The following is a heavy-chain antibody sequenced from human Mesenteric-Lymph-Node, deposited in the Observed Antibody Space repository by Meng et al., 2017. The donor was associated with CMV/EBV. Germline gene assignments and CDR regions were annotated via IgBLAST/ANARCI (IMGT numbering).Heavy chain of an antibody. V-gene: IGHV4-59*01. CDR2: VYYSGST. Sequence: SETLSLTCTVSGGSMSGYYWSWIRQPPGKGLKWIGYVYYSGSTNYNPSLKSRATISVDTSKNQFSLKLSSVTAADTAVYYCARGPAGAYDFWTSQGGMDVWGQGTTVTVSS. J-gene: IGHJ6*02. D-gene: IGHD3-3*01. CDR1: GGSMSGYY. CDR3: ARGPAGAYDFWTSQGGMDV.